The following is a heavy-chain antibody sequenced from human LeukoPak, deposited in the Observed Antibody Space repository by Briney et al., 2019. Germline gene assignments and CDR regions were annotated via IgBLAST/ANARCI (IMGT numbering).Heavy chain of an antibody. CDR2: ISNSGTTM. J-gene: IGHJ3*02. V-gene: IGHV3-11*04. D-gene: IGHD3-10*01. CDR3: ARAAGSYAFDI. Sequence: GGSLRLSCAASKFTFSDSYMCWMRQAPGKGLDWVSYISNSGTTMYYADSVKGRFTISRDNAKNSLYLQMNSLRAEDTAVYYCARAAGSYAFDIWGQGTMVTVSS. CDR1: KFTFSDSY.